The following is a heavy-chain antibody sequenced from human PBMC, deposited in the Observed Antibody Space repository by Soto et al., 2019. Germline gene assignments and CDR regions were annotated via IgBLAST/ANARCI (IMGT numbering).Heavy chain of an antibody. Sequence: QAQLVQSGAEVKKPGASVKVSCKASGYTFTGYDINWVRQATGQGLEWMGWMNPNSGNTGYAQTFQGRVTMTRDTSITTAYMELTSLRDDYSAVYDFTREKGGTTGIAFGGQGTVVTVSS. V-gene: IGHV1-8*01. D-gene: IGHD1-7*01. CDR2: MNPNSGNT. CDR1: GYTFTGYD. CDR3: TREKGGTTGIAF. J-gene: IGHJ4*02.